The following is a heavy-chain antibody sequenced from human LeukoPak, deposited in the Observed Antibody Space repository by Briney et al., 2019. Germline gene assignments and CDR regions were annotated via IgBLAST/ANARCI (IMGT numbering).Heavy chain of an antibody. CDR1: GDSITSSRFY. CDR2: VLYTGRT. J-gene: IGHJ4*02. D-gene: IGHD1-26*01. V-gene: IGHV4-39*01. CDR3: ARRDVGATIDY. Sequence: SETLSLTCTVSGDSITSSRFYWAWIRQPPGKGLEWIVSVLYTGRTFYNPSLNRRTTISVDTSNNQFSLRLGLWPAAAPAVYFCARRDVGATIDYWGQGTLVSVSS.